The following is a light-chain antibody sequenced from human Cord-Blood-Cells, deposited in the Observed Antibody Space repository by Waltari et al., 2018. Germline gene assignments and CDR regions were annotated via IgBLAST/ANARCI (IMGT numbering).Light chain of an antibody. CDR3: SSYTSSSWV. CDR2: DVS. CDR1: SSDVGGYNY. Sequence: QSALTQPASVSRSPGQSITISCTGTSSDVGGYNYVSWYQQHPGKAPKLMIYDVSKRPSGVSNRFSGSKSGNTASLTISGLQAEDEADYYCSSYTSSSWVFGGGTKLTVL. J-gene: IGLJ3*02. V-gene: IGLV2-14*01.